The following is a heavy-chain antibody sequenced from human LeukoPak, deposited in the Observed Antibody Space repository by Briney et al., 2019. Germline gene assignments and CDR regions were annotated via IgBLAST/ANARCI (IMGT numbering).Heavy chain of an antibody. D-gene: IGHD1-1*01. CDR2: IKEDGSEK. J-gene: IGHJ5*02. CDR3: AKDMMEPTARGWFDP. Sequence: EGSLRLSCAASGFTFSTYWMSWVRQAPGKGLEWVANIKEDGSEKYHVDSVKGRFTIPRDNAKSSLYLQMNRLRAEDTAVYYCAKDMMEPTARGWFDPWGQGTLVTVSS. V-gene: IGHV3-7*01. CDR1: GFTFSTYW.